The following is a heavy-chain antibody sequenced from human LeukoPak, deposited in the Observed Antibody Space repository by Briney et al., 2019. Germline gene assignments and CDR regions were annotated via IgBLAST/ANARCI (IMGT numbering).Heavy chain of an antibody. D-gene: IGHD3-22*01. CDR2: ISSGSTI. V-gene: IGHV3-11*01. Sequence: GGSLRLSCAASGFTFSDYYMSWIRQAPGKGLEWVSYISSGSTIYYADSVKGRFTISRDNAKNSLYLQMNSLRAEDTAVYYCARDYYDSSGEGFDYWGQGTLVTVSS. CDR1: GFTFSDYY. CDR3: ARDYYDSSGEGFDY. J-gene: IGHJ4*02.